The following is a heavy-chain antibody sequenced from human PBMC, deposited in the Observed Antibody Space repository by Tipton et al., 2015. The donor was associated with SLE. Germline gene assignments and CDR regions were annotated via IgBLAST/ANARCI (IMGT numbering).Heavy chain of an antibody. D-gene: IGHD3-10*01. Sequence: GSLRLSCAASGFTLSSYSMNWVRQAPGKGLEWVSSISSSSSYIYYADSVKGRFTISRDNAKNSLYLQMNSLRAEDTAVYYCARDSPRGGFDYWGQGTLVTVSS. CDR1: GFTLSSYS. CDR2: ISSSSSYI. J-gene: IGHJ4*02. CDR3: ARDSPRGGFDY. V-gene: IGHV3-21*01.